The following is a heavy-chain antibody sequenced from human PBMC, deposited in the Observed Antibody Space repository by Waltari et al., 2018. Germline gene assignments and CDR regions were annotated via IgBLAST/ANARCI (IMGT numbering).Heavy chain of an antibody. CDR1: GGSISSSSYY. V-gene: IGHV4-39*07. CDR2: IYYSGGT. CDR3: ARVGRITIFGVVDY. D-gene: IGHD3-3*01. J-gene: IGHJ4*02. Sequence: QLQLQESGPGLVKPSETLSLTCTVSGGSISSSSYYWGWIRQPPGKGLEWIGSIYYSGGTYYNPSLKSRVTISVDTSKNQFSLKLSSVTAADTAVYYCARVGRITIFGVVDYWGQGTLVTVSS.